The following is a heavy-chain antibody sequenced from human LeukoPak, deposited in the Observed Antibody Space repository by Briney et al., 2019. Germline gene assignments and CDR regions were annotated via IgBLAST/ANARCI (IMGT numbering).Heavy chain of an antibody. CDR1: GITLSNYG. CDR2: ISGSGGGT. D-gene: IGHD6-13*01. Sequence: GGSLRLSCAVSGITLSNYGMSWVRQAPGKGLEWVAGISGSGGGTKYADSVKGRFTISRDNSKNTLYLQMNSLRAEDTAVYYCAKARIAAAGTGAFDVWGQGTMVTVSS. J-gene: IGHJ3*01. V-gene: IGHV3-23*01. CDR3: AKARIAAAGTGAFDV.